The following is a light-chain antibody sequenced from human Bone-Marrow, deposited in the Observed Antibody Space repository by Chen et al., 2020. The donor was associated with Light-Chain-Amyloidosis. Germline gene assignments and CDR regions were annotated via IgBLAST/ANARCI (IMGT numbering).Light chain of an antibody. Sequence: QTVVLKEPYLIVPPVGKVTLTGPPSTGAVTGGYYATWFQQKPGQAPRTLIYSTYNKHSWTPARFSGSLLGGKAALTLSNVQPEDEADYYCLLYFGDTHPWVFGGGTRLTVL. CDR3: LLYFGDTHPWV. J-gene: IGLJ3*02. CDR1: TGAVTGGYY. V-gene: IGLV7-43*01. CDR2: STY.